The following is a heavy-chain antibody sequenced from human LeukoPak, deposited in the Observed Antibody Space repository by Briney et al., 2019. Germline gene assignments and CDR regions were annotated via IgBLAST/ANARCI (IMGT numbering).Heavy chain of an antibody. CDR3: AREDPYYYDSXXWXFDL. CDR2: INHSGST. Sequence: SETLSLTCAVYGGSFSGYYWSWIRQPPGKGLEWIGEINHSGSTNYNPSLKSRVTISVDTSKNQFSLKLSSVTAADTAVYYCAREDPYYYDSXXWXFDLWGRGTLVTVSS. D-gene: IGHD3-22*01. CDR1: GGSFSGYY. V-gene: IGHV4-34*01. J-gene: IGHJ2*01.